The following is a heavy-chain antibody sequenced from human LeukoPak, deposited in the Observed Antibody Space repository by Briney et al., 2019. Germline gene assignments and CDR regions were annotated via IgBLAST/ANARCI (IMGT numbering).Heavy chain of an antibody. V-gene: IGHV4-59*01. Sequence: SETLSLTCTVSGGSLSNYYWSCIRQPPGKGLEWIGYIYYSGGTSYNPSLKSRVTILVDTSKNQFSLKLSSVTAADTAVYYCAGLCSGDDCHDYWGQGTLVTVSS. CDR3: AGLCSGDDCHDY. J-gene: IGHJ4*02. CDR1: GGSLSNYY. D-gene: IGHD2-21*02. CDR2: IYYSGGT.